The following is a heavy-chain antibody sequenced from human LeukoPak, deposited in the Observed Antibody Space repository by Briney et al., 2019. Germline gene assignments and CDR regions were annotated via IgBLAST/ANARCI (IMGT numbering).Heavy chain of an antibody. J-gene: IGHJ3*02. Sequence: GSLRLSCAASGFTFSTYWMSWVRQAPGRGLEWVANINQDGSAKFYGDSVKGRFTISRDNAKKSLYLQMNSLSAEDTAVYYCARNAFDIWGQGTMVTASS. CDR2: INQDGSAK. CDR3: ARNAFDI. CDR1: GFTFSTYW. V-gene: IGHV3-7*01.